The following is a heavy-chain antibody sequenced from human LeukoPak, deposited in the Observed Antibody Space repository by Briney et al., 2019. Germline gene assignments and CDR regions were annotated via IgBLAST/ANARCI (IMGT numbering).Heavy chain of an antibody. D-gene: IGHD3-10*01. CDR3: AKKDGSGSWYYYFDY. Sequence: GGSLRLSCAASGFTFSSYGMSWVRQAPGKGLEWVSGISSSASRTYYGDSVKGRFTISRDNSKNTLYLQMNSLRAEDTAVYYCAKKDGSGSWYYYFDYWGQGTLVTVSS. J-gene: IGHJ4*02. CDR1: GFTFSSYG. CDR2: ISSSASRT. V-gene: IGHV3-23*01.